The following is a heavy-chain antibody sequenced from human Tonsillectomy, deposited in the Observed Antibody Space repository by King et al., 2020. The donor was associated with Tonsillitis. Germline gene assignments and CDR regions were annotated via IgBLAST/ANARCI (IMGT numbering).Heavy chain of an antibody. CDR2: IWYDGSSE. Sequence: VQLVQSGGGVCQPGRSLRLSCAASGFAFSSYGLHWVRQAPGKGLEWVAVIWYDGSSEHYADSVKGRFTIAPANSNTTLFLQMNSLRSEDTAVYYCARDHGYHDSSGYSTYYYMDVWGKGTTVTVSS. CDR3: ARDHGYHDSSGYSTYYYMDV. V-gene: IGHV3-33*01. D-gene: IGHD3-22*01. CDR1: GFAFSSYG. J-gene: IGHJ6*03.